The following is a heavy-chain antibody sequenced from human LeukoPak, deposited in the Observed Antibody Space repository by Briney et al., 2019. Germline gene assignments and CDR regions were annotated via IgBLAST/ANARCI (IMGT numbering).Heavy chain of an antibody. J-gene: IGHJ5*02. V-gene: IGHV3-23*01. Sequence: GVSVRLSGAGSGFTCSSYAMIWLRQAPGKGLEGFSAISDSGGSTDYADSVRGRFTIARDNSKNTLYLQMNSLRAEDTAVYYRATGGVVPAAIRSRTNWFDPWGQGTLVTVSS. CDR1: GFTCSSYA. CDR2: ISDSGGST. D-gene: IGHD2-2*02. CDR3: ATGGVVPAAIRSRTNWFDP.